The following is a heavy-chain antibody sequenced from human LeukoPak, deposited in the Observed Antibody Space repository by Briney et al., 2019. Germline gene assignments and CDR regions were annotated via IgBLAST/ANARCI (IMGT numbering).Heavy chain of an antibody. J-gene: IGHJ6*03. D-gene: IGHD3-3*01. CDR2: ISSSSSYI. CDR3: ARRHYDFWSGYPSNFYYMDV. Sequence: GGSLRLSCAASGFTFSSYSMNWVRQAPGKGLEWVSSISSSSSYIYYADSVKGRFTISRDNAKNSLYLEMNSLRAEDTAVYFCARRHYDFWSGYPSNFYYMDVWGKGTTVTVS. CDR1: GFTFSSYS. V-gene: IGHV3-21*06.